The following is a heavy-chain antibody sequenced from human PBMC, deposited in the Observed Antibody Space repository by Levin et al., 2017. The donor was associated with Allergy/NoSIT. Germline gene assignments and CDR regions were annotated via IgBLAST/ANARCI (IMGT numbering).Heavy chain of an antibody. CDR2: IYWDDDN. Sequence: SGPTLVKPTQTLTLTCTFSGFSLSASGVGVGWIRQPPGKALEWLALIYWDDDNRYSPSLKSRLTITKDTSKNQVVLTMTNMDPVDTATYYCAHRLHGSGSYSEYFQHWGQGTLVTVSS. CDR1: GFSLSASGVG. V-gene: IGHV2-5*02. CDR3: AHRLHGSGSYSEYFQH. D-gene: IGHD3-10*01. J-gene: IGHJ1*01.